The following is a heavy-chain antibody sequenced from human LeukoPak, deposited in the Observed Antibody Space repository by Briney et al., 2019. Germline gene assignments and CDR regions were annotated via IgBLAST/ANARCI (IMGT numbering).Heavy chain of an antibody. CDR3: ARVDCILVY. D-gene: IGHD2-21*01. Sequence: KPSETLSLTCAVSRYSISSGYHWAWIRQPPGKGLEWIGSIYRSGSAYYNPSLKSRVTISVDTSKNQFSLRVTSVTAADTAVYYCARVDCILVYWGQGTLVTVSS. V-gene: IGHV4-38-2*01. J-gene: IGHJ4*02. CDR2: IYRSGSA. CDR1: RYSISSGYH.